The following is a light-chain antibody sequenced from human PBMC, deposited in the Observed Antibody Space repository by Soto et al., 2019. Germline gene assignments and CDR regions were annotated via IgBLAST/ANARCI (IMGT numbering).Light chain of an antibody. J-gene: IGKJ4*02. Sequence: EIVLTQSPATLSLSPGERATLSCRASQSISNFLAWYQQKPGQAPRLLIYDASKRATDIPDRFIASGSGTDCTRTISSLEPEDFAVYYCHQRSNWPPFTFGGGTKVEI. CDR2: DAS. CDR1: QSISNF. V-gene: IGKV3-11*01. CDR3: HQRSNWPPFT.